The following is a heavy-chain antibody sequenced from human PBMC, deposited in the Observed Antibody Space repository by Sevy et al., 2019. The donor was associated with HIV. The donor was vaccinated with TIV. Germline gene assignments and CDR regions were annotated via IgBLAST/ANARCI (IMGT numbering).Heavy chain of an antibody. V-gene: IGHV3-20*04. CDR3: ARDYPNCSGGSCYIDY. CDR1: GFTFDDYG. J-gene: IGHJ4*02. Sequence: GGSLRLSCAASGFTFDDYGMSWVRQAPGKGLEWVSGINWNGGSTGYADSVKGRFTISRDKAKNSLYLKMNSLRAEDTALYYCARDYPNCSGGSCYIDYWGQGTLVTVSS. D-gene: IGHD2-15*01. CDR2: INWNGGST.